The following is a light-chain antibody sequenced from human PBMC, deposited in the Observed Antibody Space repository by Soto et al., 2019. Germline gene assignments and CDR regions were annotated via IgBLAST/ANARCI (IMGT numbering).Light chain of an antibody. J-gene: IGLJ1*01. Sequence: QSVLTQPASVSGPPGQSITISCTGTSSDVGGYNYVSWYQQHPGKAPKLMIYEVSNRPSGVSNRFSGSKSGNTASLTISGLQAEDEADYYCSSYTSSSTPYVFGTGTKGTVL. CDR1: SSDVGGYNY. CDR3: SSYTSSSTPYV. CDR2: EVS. V-gene: IGLV2-14*01.